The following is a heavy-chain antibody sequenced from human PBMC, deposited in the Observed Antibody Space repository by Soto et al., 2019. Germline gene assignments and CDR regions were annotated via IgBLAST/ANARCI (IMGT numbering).Heavy chain of an antibody. V-gene: IGHV3-33*01. CDR3: ARDPSIAAAGGPLKWELNPLYDMDV. CDR1: GFTFSSYG. J-gene: IGHJ6*01. D-gene: IGHD6-13*01. CDR2: IWYDGSNK. Sequence: QVQLVESGGGVVQPGRSLRLSCAASGFTFSSYGMHWVRQAPGKGLEWVAVIWYDGSNKYYADSVKGRFTISRDKSKKTLSLQMNSLRVEDTAVYYCARDPSIAAAGGPLKWELNPLYDMDVW.